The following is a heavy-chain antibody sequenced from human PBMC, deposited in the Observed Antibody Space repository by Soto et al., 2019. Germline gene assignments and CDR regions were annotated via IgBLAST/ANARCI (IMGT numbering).Heavy chain of an antibody. J-gene: IGHJ6*02. Sequence: QVQLVQSGAEVKKPGASVKVSCKASGYTFTSYGISWVRQAPGQGLEWMGWISAYNGNTNYAQKLQGRVTMTTDTSTRTAYRELRSLRSDDTAVYYCARGGGVVVVAAYYYYYYGMDVWGQGTTVTVSS. CDR2: ISAYNGNT. V-gene: IGHV1-18*01. D-gene: IGHD2-15*01. CDR3: ARGGGVVVVAAYYYYYYGMDV. CDR1: GYTFTSYG.